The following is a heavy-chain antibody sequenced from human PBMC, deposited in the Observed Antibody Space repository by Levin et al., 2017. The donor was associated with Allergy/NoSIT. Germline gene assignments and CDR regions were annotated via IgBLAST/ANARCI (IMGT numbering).Heavy chain of an antibody. CDR1: GGPINIYY. CDR2: IYVSGTT. CDR3: ARVKYTYDSSGYPWYYFDS. D-gene: IGHD3-22*01. Sequence: KSSETLSLTCSVSGGPINIYYWTWIRQAAGKGLQWIGRIYVSGTTNYNPSLKNRVSMSIDKTNNQFSLNLRSVTATDTAVYYCARVKYTYDSSGYPWYYFDSWGQGALVTVSS. V-gene: IGHV4-4*07. J-gene: IGHJ4*02.